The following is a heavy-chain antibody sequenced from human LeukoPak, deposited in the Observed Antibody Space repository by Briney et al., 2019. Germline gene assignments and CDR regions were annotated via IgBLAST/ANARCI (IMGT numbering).Heavy chain of an antibody. V-gene: IGHV3-21*01. CDR1: GFTFSSYS. CDR2: IISTSRYM. CDR3: ARVPVLRLLEWQVNYMDV. Sequence: GGSLRLSCAASGFTFSSYSMNWVRQAPGKGLEWVSSIISTSRYMYYVDSVKGRFTISRDNARNSLYLQMNSLRADDTAVYYCARVPVLRLLEWQVNYMDVWGKGTTVTVS. D-gene: IGHD3-3*01. J-gene: IGHJ6*03.